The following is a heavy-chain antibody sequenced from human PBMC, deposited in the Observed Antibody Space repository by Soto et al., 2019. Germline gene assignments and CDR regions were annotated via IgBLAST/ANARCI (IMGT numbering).Heavy chain of an antibody. Sequence: QVQLVQSGAEVKKPGASVTVSCRSSGDTFTDYYMHWVRQAPGQGLEWMGWINPNSGVTKYAQKLQGWVTMTRDTSIRTVYMQLSRLRSDDTAVYYCARESGGATATLDYYYFYMDVWGTGTTVTVSS. J-gene: IGHJ6*03. CDR2: INPNSGVT. CDR3: ARESGGATATLDYYYFYMDV. D-gene: IGHD5-12*01. CDR1: GDTFTDYY. V-gene: IGHV1-2*04.